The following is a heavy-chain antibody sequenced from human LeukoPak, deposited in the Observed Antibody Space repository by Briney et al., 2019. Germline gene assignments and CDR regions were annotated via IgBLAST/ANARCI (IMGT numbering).Heavy chain of an antibody. D-gene: IGHD3-22*01. V-gene: IGHV1-69*05. Sequence: SVKVSCKASGYTFTSYYMHWVRQAPGQGLEWMGRIIPIFGTANYAQKFQGRVTITTDESTSTAYMELSSLRSEDTAVYYCARAYYYDSSGYYGAFDIWGQGTMVTVSP. J-gene: IGHJ3*02. CDR2: IIPIFGTA. CDR3: ARAYYYDSSGYYGAFDI. CDR1: GYTFTSYY.